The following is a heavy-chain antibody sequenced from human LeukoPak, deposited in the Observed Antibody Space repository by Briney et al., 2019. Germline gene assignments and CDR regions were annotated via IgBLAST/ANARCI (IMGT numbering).Heavy chain of an antibody. CDR3: ARVNADRYCSGGSCYIDY. J-gene: IGHJ4*02. D-gene: IGHD2-15*01. CDR2: IYYSGST. V-gene: IGHV4-61*01. Sequence: PSETLSLTCTVSGGSVSSGSYYWGWIRQPPGKGLEWIGYIYYSGSTNYNPSLKSRVTISVDTSKNQFSLKLSSATAADTAVYYCARVNADRYCSGGSCYIDYWGQGTLVTVSS. CDR1: GGSVSSGSYY.